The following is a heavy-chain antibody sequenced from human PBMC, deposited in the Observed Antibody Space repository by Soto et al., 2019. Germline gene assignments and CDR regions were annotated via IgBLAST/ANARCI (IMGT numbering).Heavy chain of an antibody. D-gene: IGHD5-12*01. Sequence: SLTKSHTSTVAGGSSSNYYWTWIMQPPGKGLEWIGYIYYTGSTNYNPSLKSRVTISVDTSKNHFSLKLSSVTAADTAVYFCARSTRGYSGYASHIDNWGQGTQVTV. CDR3: ARSTRGYSGYASHIDN. CDR2: IYYTGST. V-gene: IGHV4-59*01. CDR1: GGSSSNYY. J-gene: IGHJ4*02.